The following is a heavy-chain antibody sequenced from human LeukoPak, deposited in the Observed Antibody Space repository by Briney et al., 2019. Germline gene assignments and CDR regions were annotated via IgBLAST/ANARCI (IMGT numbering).Heavy chain of an antibody. CDR2: TIPIFGTA. J-gene: IGHJ4*02. V-gene: IGHV1-69*06. Sequence: SVKVSCKASGGTFSSYAISWVRQAPGQGLEWMGGTIPIFGTANYAQKFQGRVTITADKSTSTAYMELSSLRSEDTAVYYCASNRRYSYGIGVLDYWGQGTLVTASS. CDR3: ASNRRYSYGIGVLDY. CDR1: GGTFSSYA. D-gene: IGHD5-18*01.